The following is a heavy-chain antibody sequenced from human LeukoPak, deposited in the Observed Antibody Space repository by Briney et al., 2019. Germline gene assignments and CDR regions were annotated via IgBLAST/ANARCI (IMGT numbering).Heavy chain of an antibody. V-gene: IGHV3-30*03. Sequence: GGSLRLSCAASGFTFSGHAMVWVRQGPGKGLEWVSFISYDGSGSVYADSVMGRFTISRDNSKNTLYLQMGSLRAEDMAVYYCARLPPDYWGQGTLVTVSS. CDR2: ISYDGSGS. CDR3: ARLPPDY. J-gene: IGHJ4*02. CDR1: GFTFSGHA.